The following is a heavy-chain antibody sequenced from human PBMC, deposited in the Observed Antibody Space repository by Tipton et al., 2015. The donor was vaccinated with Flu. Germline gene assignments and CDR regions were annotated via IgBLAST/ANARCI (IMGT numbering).Heavy chain of an antibody. D-gene: IGHD2/OR15-2a*01. CDR1: SGSIRSTNYF. J-gene: IGHJ4*02. V-gene: IGHV4-39*01. CDR3: ARHKYYADDTGPGIYFNY. CDR2: IYPSGTT. Sequence: TLSLTCTVSSGSIRSTNYFCAWIRQPPGKRLELIGSIYPSGTTYYNPSLKSRVTISVDTSKSQFSLKLNSVTAADTAVYYCARHKYYADDTGPGIYFNYWGQGTLVTVSA.